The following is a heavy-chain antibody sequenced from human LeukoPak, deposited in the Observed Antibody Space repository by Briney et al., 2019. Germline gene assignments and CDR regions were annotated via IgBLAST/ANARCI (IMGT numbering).Heavy chain of an antibody. Sequence: PSETLSLTCSVSGGSISSSSHYWGWIRQPPGKGLEWIGRVYYSGNTYYNPSLKSRVTISVDKSKNQFSLRLSSVTAADTAVYYCASAGHDGIGYKVCWGQGTLVTVSS. D-gene: IGHD3-22*01. CDR3: ASAGHDGIGYKVC. V-gene: IGHV4-39*07. CDR1: GGSISSSSHY. J-gene: IGHJ4*02. CDR2: VYYSGNT.